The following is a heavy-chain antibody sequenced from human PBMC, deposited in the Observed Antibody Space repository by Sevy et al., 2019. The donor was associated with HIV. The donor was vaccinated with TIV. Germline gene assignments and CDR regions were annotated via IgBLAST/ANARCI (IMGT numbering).Heavy chain of an antibody. J-gene: IGHJ6*03. CDR1: GFTFSSYA. V-gene: IGHV3-23*01. Sequence: GGSLRLSCAASGFTFSSYAMSWVRQAPGKGLEWVSAISGSGGSTYYADSVKGRFTISRDNSKNTLYLQMNSLRAEDTAVYYCAKWKHTAMALYYYYMDVWGKGTTVTVSS. CDR2: ISGSGGST. D-gene: IGHD5-18*01. CDR3: AKWKHTAMALYYYYMDV.